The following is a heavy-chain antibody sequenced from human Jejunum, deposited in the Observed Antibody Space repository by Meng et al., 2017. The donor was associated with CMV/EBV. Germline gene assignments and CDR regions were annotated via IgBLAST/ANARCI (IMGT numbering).Heavy chain of an antibody. J-gene: IGHJ4*02. D-gene: IGHD5-24*01. CDR3: ARDSPLDGYSLLDY. CDR1: GYPFTSYA. CDR2: IDPNTGNP. V-gene: IGHV7-4-1*02. Sequence: LVQLGAEVKQPGASLKVSCRPSGYPFTSYAINWVRQAPGQGPDWMGWIDPNTGNPTYDQGFTGRFVFSLDTSVSTAYLQINSLRADDTAVYYCARDSPLDGYSLLDYWGQGTLVTVSS.